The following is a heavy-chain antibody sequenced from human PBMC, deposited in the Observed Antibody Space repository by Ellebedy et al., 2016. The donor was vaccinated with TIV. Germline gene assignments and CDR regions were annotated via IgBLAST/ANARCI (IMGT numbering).Heavy chain of an antibody. CDR3: ARGRGADY. Sequence: PGGSLRLSCAASGFTFSTYWMIWVRQAPGKGLEWVASIKSDGSEKYYVDSGKGRFTISRDNAKNSLYLQVNSLRAEDTAVYYCARGRGADYWGQGTLVIVSS. CDR1: GFTFSTYW. J-gene: IGHJ4*02. V-gene: IGHV3-7*01. CDR2: IKSDGSEK.